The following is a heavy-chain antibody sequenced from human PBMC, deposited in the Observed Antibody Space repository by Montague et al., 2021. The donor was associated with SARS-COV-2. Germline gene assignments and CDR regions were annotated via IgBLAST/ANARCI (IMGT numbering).Heavy chain of an antibody. Sequence: SLRLSCAASGFTFSSYAMSWVRQAPGKGLEWVSAISGSGGSTYYADSVKGRFTISRDNSKNTLYLQMNSLRAEDTAVYYCAKEGDYAILTGYYPNRRYFDYWGQGTLVTVSS. J-gene: IGHJ4*02. CDR1: GFTFSSYA. V-gene: IGHV3-23*01. CDR2: ISGSGGST. CDR3: AKEGDYAILTGYYPNRRYFDY. D-gene: IGHD3-9*01.